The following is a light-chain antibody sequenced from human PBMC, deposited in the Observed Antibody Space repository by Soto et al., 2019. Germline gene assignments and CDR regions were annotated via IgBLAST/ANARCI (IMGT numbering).Light chain of an antibody. V-gene: IGKV3-15*01. J-gene: IGKJ4*01. CDR2: GVS. CDR1: QSVTSN. Sequence: EFVLTQSPGTLSLSPGERATLSCRASQSVTSNLAWYQQKPGQAPRLLMYGVSTRATGIPARFGGSGSATEFTLTISSLQSEDFAVYYCQQYSQWPLTFGGGTKVDIK. CDR3: QQYSQWPLT.